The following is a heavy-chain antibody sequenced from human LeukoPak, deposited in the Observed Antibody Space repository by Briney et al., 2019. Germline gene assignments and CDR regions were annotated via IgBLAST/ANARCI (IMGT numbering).Heavy chain of an antibody. J-gene: IGHJ4*02. V-gene: IGHV4-4*07. CDR2: MYTNGES. CDR1: RGSINNQY. Sequence: PSETLSLTCTVSRGSINNQYWSWIRQPAGKGLEWIGRMYTNGESDYNPSLKSRVAMSVDTSKSQISLKLNYMTAADTALYYCARGYYGGAVDSWGQGILVIVSS. D-gene: IGHD3-16*01. CDR3: ARGYYGGAVDS.